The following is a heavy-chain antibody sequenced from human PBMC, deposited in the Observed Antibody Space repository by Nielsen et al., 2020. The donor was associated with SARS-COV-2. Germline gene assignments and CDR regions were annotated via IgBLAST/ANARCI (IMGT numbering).Heavy chain of an antibody. CDR3: ARDRPLGYCSSTSCRRYMDV. CDR2: IYYSGST. J-gene: IGHJ6*03. D-gene: IGHD2-2*01. V-gene: IGHV4-31*03. CDR1: GGSISSGGYY. Sequence: SETLSLTCTVSGGSISSGGYYWSWIRQHPGKGLEWIGYIYYSGSTYYNPSLKRRVTISVDTSKNQFSLKLSSVTAADTAVYYCARDRPLGYCSSTSCRRYMDVWGKGTTVTVSS.